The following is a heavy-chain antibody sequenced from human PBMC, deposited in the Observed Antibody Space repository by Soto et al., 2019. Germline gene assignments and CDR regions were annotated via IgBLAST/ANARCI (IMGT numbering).Heavy chain of an antibody. CDR2: IIPILGIA. Sequence: QVQLVQSGAEVKKPGSSVKVSCKASGGTFSSYTISWVRQAPGQGLEWMGRIIPILGIANYAQKFQGRVTITADKSTSTAYMELSSLRSEDTAVYYCAREEGRVAAPGDYWGQGTLVTVSS. CDR3: AREEGRVAAPGDY. CDR1: GGTFSSYT. D-gene: IGHD2-15*01. V-gene: IGHV1-69*08. J-gene: IGHJ4*02.